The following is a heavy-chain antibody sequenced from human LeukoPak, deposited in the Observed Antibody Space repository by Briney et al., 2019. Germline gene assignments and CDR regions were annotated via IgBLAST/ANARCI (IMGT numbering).Heavy chain of an antibody. CDR2: IKEDGSEK. V-gene: IGHV3-7*01. D-gene: IGHD2-8*01. J-gene: IGHJ5*02. CDR3: ARDRGMVGQFDP. Sequence: PRGSLRLSCAASGFIFSTYWMSWVRQAPGKGLEWVVNIKEDGSEKNYADSVKGRFTISRDNAKNSLYLQMNSLRAEDTAVYYCARDRGMVGQFDPWGQGTLVTVSS. CDR1: GFIFSTYW.